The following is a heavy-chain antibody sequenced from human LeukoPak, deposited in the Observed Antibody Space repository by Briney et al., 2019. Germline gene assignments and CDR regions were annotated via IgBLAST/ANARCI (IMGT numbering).Heavy chain of an antibody. J-gene: IGHJ4*02. CDR1: GFTFSDYS. CDR2: ISSGSSYI. V-gene: IGHV3-21*01. Sequence: GGSLRLSCAASGFTFSDYSMTWVRQAPGKGLEWVSFISSGSSYIYYADSVKGRFTISRDNAKDSLYLQMNSLRAEDTAVYYCARDFTGATVTTSDYWGQGTLVTVSS. CDR3: ARDFTGATVTTSDY. D-gene: IGHD4-17*01.